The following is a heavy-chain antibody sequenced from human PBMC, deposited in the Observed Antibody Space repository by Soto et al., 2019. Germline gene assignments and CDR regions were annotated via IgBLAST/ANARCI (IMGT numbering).Heavy chain of an antibody. V-gene: IGHV1-8*01. Sequence: QVQLVQSGAEVKKPGASVKVSCKASGYTFTSYDINWVRQATGQGLEWMGWMNPNSGNTGYAQKFQGRVTMTRNTSISTAYMDLSSLRSEDTAVYYCARGPITMFGVVSGGNYGMVVWGQGTTVTVSS. CDR1: GYTFTSYD. J-gene: IGHJ6*02. D-gene: IGHD3-3*01. CDR2: MNPNSGNT. CDR3: ARGPITMFGVVSGGNYGMVV.